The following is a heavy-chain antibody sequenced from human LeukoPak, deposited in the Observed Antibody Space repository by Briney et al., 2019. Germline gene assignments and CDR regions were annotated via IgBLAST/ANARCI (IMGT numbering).Heavy chain of an antibody. D-gene: IGHD6-6*01. Sequence: GGSLRLSCAASGFIFDDFAMSWVRQVPGKGLEWVSGISWNSGSIGYADSVKGRFTISRDNAKNSLYLQMNSLRAEDTALYYCAKGSPLRRWGQGTLVTVSS. J-gene: IGHJ4*02. CDR2: ISWNSGSI. CDR1: GFIFDDFA. V-gene: IGHV3-9*01. CDR3: AKGSPLRR.